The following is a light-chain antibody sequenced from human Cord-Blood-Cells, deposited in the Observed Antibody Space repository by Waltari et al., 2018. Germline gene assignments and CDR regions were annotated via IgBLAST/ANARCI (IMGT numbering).Light chain of an antibody. CDR2: DAS. Sequence: IQMTQSPSTLSASVGDRVTITCRASQSISSWLAWYQQKPGKAPKLLIYDASSLESGVPSRCSGSGSGTECTLTISSLQPDDFATYYCQQYNSYPWTFGQGTKVEI. CDR3: QQYNSYPWT. V-gene: IGKV1-5*01. J-gene: IGKJ1*01. CDR1: QSISSW.